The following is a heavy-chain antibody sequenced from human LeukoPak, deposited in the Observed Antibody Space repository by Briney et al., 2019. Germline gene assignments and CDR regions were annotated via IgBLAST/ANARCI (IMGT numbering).Heavy chain of an antibody. CDR2: INTDGSST. CDR3: ARELRGVTIPPQFDS. D-gene: IGHD3-10*01. J-gene: IGHJ4*02. Sequence: GGSLRLSCAASGFTFSSYWMHWVRQAPGKGLVWVSRINTDGSSTNYADSVKGRFTISRDNAKSTLYLQMNSLRAEDTAVYYCARELRGVTIPPQFDSWGQGTLVTVSS. CDR1: GFTFSSYW. V-gene: IGHV3-74*01.